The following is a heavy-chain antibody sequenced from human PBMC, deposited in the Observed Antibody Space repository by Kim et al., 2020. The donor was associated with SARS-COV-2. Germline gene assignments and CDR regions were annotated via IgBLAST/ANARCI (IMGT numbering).Heavy chain of an antibody. J-gene: IGHJ2*01. V-gene: IGHV4-39*01. D-gene: IGHD2-8*01. Sequence: NPSLKSRVTISVDTSKNQFSLKLSSVTAADTAVYYCACSPRAKNGGYFDLWGRGTLVTVSS. CDR3: ACSPRAKNGGYFDL.